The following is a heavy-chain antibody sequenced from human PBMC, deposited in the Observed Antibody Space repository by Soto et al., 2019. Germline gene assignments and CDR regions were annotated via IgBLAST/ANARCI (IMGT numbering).Heavy chain of an antibody. CDR1: GGTFGSYA. J-gene: IGHJ3*02. CDR2: IIPIPGTA. Sequence: SVKVSCKASGGTFGSYAISWVRQAPGQGLEWMGGIIPIPGTANYAQKFQGRVTIAADESISTAYMELSRLRSDDTAVYYCARDKGRGSPRAFDIWGQGTMVTVSS. CDR3: ARDKGRGSPRAFDI. D-gene: IGHD3-10*01. V-gene: IGHV1-69*13.